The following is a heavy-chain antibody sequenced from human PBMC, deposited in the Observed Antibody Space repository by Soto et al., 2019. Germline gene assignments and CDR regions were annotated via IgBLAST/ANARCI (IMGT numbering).Heavy chain of an antibody. J-gene: IGHJ4*02. CDR2: ISSDGSKK. V-gene: IGHV3-30*03. CDR3: AMDLYGGSSRFDY. Sequence: QVQLVESGGGVVQPGRSLRLSCVASGFTFSNNGIHWVRQAPGKGLEWVAVISSDGSKKYYADSVKGRFPPSRDNSKNTLYLQMNSLRDEDKAVYYCAMDLYGGSSRFDYWGQGTLVTVSS. D-gene: IGHD2-15*01. CDR1: GFTFSNNG.